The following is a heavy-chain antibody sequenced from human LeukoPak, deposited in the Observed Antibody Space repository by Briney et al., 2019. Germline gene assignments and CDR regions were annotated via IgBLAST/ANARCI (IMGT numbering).Heavy chain of an antibody. Sequence: GVSLTLSCAASGFTFRRYCMHCLPQAPGGGPVWVSHINTGGSDTLHADSERGRFTISRDNAKNTLFLQMISLRAEDTAVYYCARNESMTGPTTFDYWGQGTLVTVSS. CDR2: INTGGSDT. CDR1: GFTFRRYC. V-gene: IGHV3-74*01. CDR3: ARNESMTGPTTFDY. D-gene: IGHD3-9*01. J-gene: IGHJ4*02.